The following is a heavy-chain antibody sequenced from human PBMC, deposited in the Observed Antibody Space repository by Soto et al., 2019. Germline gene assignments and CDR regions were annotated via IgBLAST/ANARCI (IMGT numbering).Heavy chain of an antibody. D-gene: IGHD4-17*01. CDR2: IYYSGST. CDR1: GGSISSSSYY. V-gene: IGHV4-39*01. CDR3: ARRDYAVTIGDWFDP. Sequence: PSETLSLTCTVSGGSISSSSYYWGWIRQPPGKGLEWIGSIYYSGSTYYNPSLKSRVTISVDTSKNQFSLKLSSVAAADTAVYYCARRDYAVTIGDWFDPWGQEPWSPSPQ. J-gene: IGHJ5*02.